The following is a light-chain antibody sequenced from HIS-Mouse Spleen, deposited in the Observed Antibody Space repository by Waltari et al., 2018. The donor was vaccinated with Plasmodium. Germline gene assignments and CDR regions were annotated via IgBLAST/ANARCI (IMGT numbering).Light chain of an antibody. CDR1: QDISNY. CDR2: DAS. J-gene: IGKJ4*01. Sequence: DIQMTQSPSSLSASVGDRVTITCQASQDISNYLKWYQQKPGRAPKLRLYDASNMETGVPSRFSGSGSVTDCTVHTSSLQPEDIGTYYWQQYDNLPLTFGGGTKVEIK. V-gene: IGKV1-33*01. CDR3: QQYDNLPLT.